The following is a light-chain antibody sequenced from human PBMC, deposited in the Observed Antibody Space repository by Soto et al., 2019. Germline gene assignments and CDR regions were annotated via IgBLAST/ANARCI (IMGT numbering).Light chain of an antibody. Sequence: AIQLIQSPSSLSASVGDRVTITCRASQGISSALAWYQQKPGKAPKLLIYDASSLESGVPSRFSGSGSETDFTLTISSLQPEDFATYYCQQLGGFGGGTKVEIK. CDR3: QQLGG. V-gene: IGKV1-13*02. CDR1: QGISSA. J-gene: IGKJ4*01. CDR2: DAS.